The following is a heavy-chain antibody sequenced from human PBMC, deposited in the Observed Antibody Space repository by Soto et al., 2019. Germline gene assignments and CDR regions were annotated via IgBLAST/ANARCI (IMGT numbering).Heavy chain of an antibody. V-gene: IGHV3-66*01. CDR2: ISSDGST. CDR3: ARDTLGGAYDFRH. J-gene: IGHJ4*02. D-gene: IGHD3-3*01. CDR1: GFSVSNLF. Sequence: EVRLVESGGGLVQPGGSLRLSCAASGFSVSNLFMTWVRQAPGKGLEWVSVISSDGSTYYADSVKGRFTISRDNSKNTLYLEMNSLRAGDTAVYYCARDTLGGAYDFRHGGQGTLVTVSS.